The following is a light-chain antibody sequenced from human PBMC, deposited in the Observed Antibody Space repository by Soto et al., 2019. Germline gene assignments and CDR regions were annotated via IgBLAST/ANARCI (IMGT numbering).Light chain of an antibody. V-gene: IGLV2-14*01. CDR2: EVN. CDR3: SSYTNTRTYV. J-gene: IGLJ1*01. CDR1: SSDVGDYNY. Sequence: QSALIQPASVSGSPGQSITISCTGTSSDVGDYNYVSWYQQHPDRVPKLIIFEVNNRPSGVSNRVSGSKSGITASLTISGPQAEDEADYYCSSYTNTRTYVFGTGTKLTVL.